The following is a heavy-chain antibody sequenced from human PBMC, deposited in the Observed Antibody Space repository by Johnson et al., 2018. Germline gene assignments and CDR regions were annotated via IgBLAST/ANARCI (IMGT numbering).Heavy chain of an antibody. J-gene: IGHJ3*02. Sequence: QVQLVESGGGVVQPGRSLRLSCAASGFTFSSYAMHWVRQAPGKGLEWVAVISYDGSNKYYADSVKGRFTISRDHSKNRLYLQMNSLRAEETAVYYCARGMGPPSGRYYERRPGDALEIWGQGTMVTGSS. V-gene: IGHV3-30-3*01. CDR3: ARGMGPPSGRYYERRPGDALEI. CDR1: GFTFSSYA. CDR2: ISYDGSNK. D-gene: IGHD1-26*01.